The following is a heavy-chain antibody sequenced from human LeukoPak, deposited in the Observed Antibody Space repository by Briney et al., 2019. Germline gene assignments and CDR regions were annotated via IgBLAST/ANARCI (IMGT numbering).Heavy chain of an antibody. V-gene: IGHV4-34*01. Sequence: PSQTLSLTCAVYGGSFSGYYCSWIRQPPGKGLEWIGEINHSGSTNYNPSLKSRVTISVDTSKNQFSLKLSSVNAADTAVYYCVGYCSSTSCYVGSYYYYMDVWGKGTTVTVSS. CDR3: VGYCSSTSCYVGSYYYYMDV. J-gene: IGHJ6*03. D-gene: IGHD2-2*01. CDR2: INHSGST. CDR1: GGSFSGYY.